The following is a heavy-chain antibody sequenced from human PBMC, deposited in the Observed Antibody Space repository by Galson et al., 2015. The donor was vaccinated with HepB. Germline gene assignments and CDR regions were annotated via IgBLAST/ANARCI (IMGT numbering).Heavy chain of an antibody. CDR3: ARIFFLGYCWSASCPRNWFDP. CDR2: IFSNDEK. CDR1: GFSLSNSRMG. D-gene: IGHD2-2*01. Sequence: PALVKPTPTLTLTCTVSGFSLSNSRMGVSWIRQPPGKALEWLAHIFSNDEKSYSTSLKSRLTISKDTSKSQVVLTMTNMDPVDTATYYCARIFFLGYCWSASCPRNWFDPWGQGTLVTVSS. J-gene: IGHJ5*02. V-gene: IGHV2-26*01.